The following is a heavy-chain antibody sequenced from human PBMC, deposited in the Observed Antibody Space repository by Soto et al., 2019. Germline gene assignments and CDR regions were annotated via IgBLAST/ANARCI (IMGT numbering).Heavy chain of an antibody. CDR1: GGSFSGYY. D-gene: IGHD1-20*01. CDR2: INHSGST. CDR3: APPEGVLITGTTSDDY. Sequence: PSETLSLTCAVYGGSFSGYYWSWIRQPPGKGLEWIGEINHSGSTNYNPSLKSRVTISVDTSKNQFSLKLSSVTAADTAVYYCAPPEGVLITGTTSDDYWGQGTLVTV. J-gene: IGHJ4*02. V-gene: IGHV4-34*01.